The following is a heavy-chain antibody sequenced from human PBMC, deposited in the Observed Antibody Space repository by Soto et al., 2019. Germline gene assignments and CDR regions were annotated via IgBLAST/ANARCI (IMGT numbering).Heavy chain of an antibody. CDR1: GFTFDDYA. J-gene: IGHJ6*02. D-gene: IGHD5-18*01. V-gene: IGHV3-9*01. Sequence: PGGFLRLSCAASGFTFDDYAMHWVRQAPGKGLEWVSGISWNSGSIGYADSVKGRFTISRDNAKNSLYLQMNSLRAEDTALYYCAKGLLDTAMVNDYYGMDVWGQGTTVTVS. CDR2: ISWNSGSI. CDR3: AKGLLDTAMVNDYYGMDV.